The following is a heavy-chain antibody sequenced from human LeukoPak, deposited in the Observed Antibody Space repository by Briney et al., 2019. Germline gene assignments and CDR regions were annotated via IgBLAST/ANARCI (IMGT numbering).Heavy chain of an antibody. CDR2: IYWNDDK. V-gene: IGHV2-5*01. CDR1: GFSLSTSGVG. CDR3: AQDYYYGMDV. J-gene: IGHJ6*02. Sequence: SGPTLVKPTQTLTLTCTFSGFSLSTSGVGVGWIRQPPGKTLEWLALIYWNDDKRYSPSLKSRLTITKDTSKNQVVLTMTNMDPVDTATCYCAQDYYYGMDVWGQGTTVTVSS.